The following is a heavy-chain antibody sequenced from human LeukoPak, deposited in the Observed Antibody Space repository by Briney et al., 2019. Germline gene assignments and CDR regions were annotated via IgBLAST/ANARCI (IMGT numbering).Heavy chain of an antibody. D-gene: IGHD5-12*01. CDR2: IYHSGST. CDR3: ARDGYSGNDGL. V-gene: IGHV4-59*01. J-gene: IGHJ4*02. CDR1: GGSISTYY. Sequence: SETLSLPCAVYGGSISTYYWSWIRQPPGKGLEWIGYIYHSGSTKYNPSLKSRVTISVDTSKNQFSLKLSSVTAADTAVYYCARDGYSGNDGLWGQGTLVTVSS.